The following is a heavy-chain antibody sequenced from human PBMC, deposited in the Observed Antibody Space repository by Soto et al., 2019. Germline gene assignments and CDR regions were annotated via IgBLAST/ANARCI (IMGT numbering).Heavy chain of an antibody. D-gene: IGHD2-15*01. CDR2: INHSGST. CDR1: GGSFSGYY. J-gene: IGHJ4*02. Sequence: SETLSLTCAVYGGSFSGYYWSWIRQPPGKGLEWIGEINHSGSTNYNPSLKSRVTISVDTSKNQFSLKLSSVTAADTAVYYCARGLGYSVEYWGQGTLVTVSS. CDR3: ARGLGYSVEY. V-gene: IGHV4-34*01.